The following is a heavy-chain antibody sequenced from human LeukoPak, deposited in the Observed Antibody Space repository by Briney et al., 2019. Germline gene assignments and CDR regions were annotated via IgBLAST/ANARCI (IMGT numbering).Heavy chain of an antibody. Sequence: PGGSLRLSCAASGLTFSSYAMSWVRQAPGKGLEWVSSISGSGGSTYYADSVKGRFTISRDNSKNTLYLQMNSLRAEDTAVYYCARWGQLLFRGDVDAFDIWGQGTMVTVSS. J-gene: IGHJ3*02. D-gene: IGHD2-21*01. V-gene: IGHV3-23*01. CDR3: ARWGQLLFRGDVDAFDI. CDR1: GLTFSSYA. CDR2: ISGSGGST.